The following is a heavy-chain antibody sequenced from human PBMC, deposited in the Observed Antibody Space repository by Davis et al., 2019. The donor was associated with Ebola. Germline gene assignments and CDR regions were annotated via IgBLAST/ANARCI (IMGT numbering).Heavy chain of an antibody. Sequence: ETLSLTCAVYGGSFSGYYWSWIRQPPGKGLEWVSSISSSSSYIYYADSEKGRFTVSRDNAKNSLYLQMNSLRAEDTAVYYCAREGGTYYYYYGLDVWGKGTTVTVSS. D-gene: IGHD3-16*01. CDR2: ISSSSSYI. CDR1: GGSFSGYY. V-gene: IGHV3-21*01. J-gene: IGHJ6*04. CDR3: AREGGTYYYYYGLDV.